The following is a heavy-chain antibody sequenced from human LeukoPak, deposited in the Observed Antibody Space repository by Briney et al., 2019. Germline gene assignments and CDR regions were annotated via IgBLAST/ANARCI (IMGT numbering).Heavy chain of an antibody. CDR1: GFTFSSFW. J-gene: IGHJ6*04. Sequence: PGGSLRLSSAASGFTFSSFWMTWVRQAPGKGLEWVANIKQDGIEKYYVDSVKGRFTISRDNAENSMYLQMNSLRAEDTAVYFCARALGVTPPYYFSYGMDVWGKGATVTVSS. CDR3: ARALGVTPPYYFSYGMDV. V-gene: IGHV3-7*03. CDR2: IKQDGIEK. D-gene: IGHD2-21*02.